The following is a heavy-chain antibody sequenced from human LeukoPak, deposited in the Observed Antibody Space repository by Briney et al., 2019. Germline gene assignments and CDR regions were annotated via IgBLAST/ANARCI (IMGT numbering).Heavy chain of an antibody. V-gene: IGHV1-8*03. CDR3: ARGVSSGWYGGHYYYMDV. CDR2: MNPNSGNT. CDR1: GYTFTGYY. D-gene: IGHD6-19*01. J-gene: IGHJ6*03. Sequence: ASVKVSCKASGYTFTGYYMHWVRQAPGQGLEWMGWMNPNSGNTGYAQKFQGRVTITRNTSISTAYMELSSLRSEDTAVYYCARGVSSGWYGGHYYYMDVWGKGTTVTVSS.